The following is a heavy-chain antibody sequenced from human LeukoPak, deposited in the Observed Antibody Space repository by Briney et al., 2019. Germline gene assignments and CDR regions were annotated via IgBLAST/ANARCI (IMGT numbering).Heavy chain of an antibody. CDR1: GFTFSGYT. D-gene: IGHD2-2*01. CDR3: ARDGGDIVVVPAPDY. V-gene: IGHV3-48*01. CDR2: ISSSSSTI. J-gene: IGHJ4*02. Sequence: GGSLRLSCAASGFTFSGYTMNWVRQAPGKGLEWVSYISSSSSTIYYADSVKGRFTISRDNAKNSLYLQMNSLRAEDTAVYYCARDGGDIVVVPAPDYWGQGTLVTVSS.